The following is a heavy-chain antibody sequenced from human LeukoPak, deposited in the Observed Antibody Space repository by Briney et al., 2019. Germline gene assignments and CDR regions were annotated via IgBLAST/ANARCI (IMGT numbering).Heavy chain of an antibody. CDR3: ARADDGYNYAFDY. D-gene: IGHD5-24*01. J-gene: IGHJ4*02. CDR1: RGTFSSYA. CDR2: IIPILGTA. V-gene: IGHV1-69*04. Sequence: ASVKVSCKASRGTFSSYAISWVRQAPGQGLEWMGRIIPILGTANYAQKFQGRVTITADKSTSTAYMELSSLRSEDTAVYYCARADDGYNYAFDYWGQGTLVTVSS.